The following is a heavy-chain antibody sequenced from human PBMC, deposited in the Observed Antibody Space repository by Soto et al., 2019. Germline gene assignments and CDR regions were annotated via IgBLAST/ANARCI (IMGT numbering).Heavy chain of an antibody. D-gene: IGHD3-3*01. J-gene: IGHJ6*02. Sequence: GGSLRLSCAASGIPFNSYAMSLVRQAPGKGLEWVSGISGSGGGTYYADSVKGRFTISRDNSKNTLYLQMNSLRAEDTAVYYCAKTYYDFWSGYYTGDYHYGVDVWGQGTRVPVSS. V-gene: IGHV3-23*01. CDR2: ISGSGGGT. CDR1: GIPFNSYA. CDR3: AKTYYDFWSGYYTGDYHYGVDV.